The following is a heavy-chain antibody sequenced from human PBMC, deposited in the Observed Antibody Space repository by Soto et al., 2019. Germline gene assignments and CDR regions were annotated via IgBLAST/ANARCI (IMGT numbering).Heavy chain of an antibody. Sequence: PGGSLRLSCAASGFTFSDHYMDWVRQAPGKGLEWVGRTRHRPNTYTTDYAASVRDRFTISRDDSKSSLYLQMNSLKTEDTAVYYCARGHSNYWDGMDVWGQGTTVTVS. CDR3: ARGHSNYWDGMDV. J-gene: IGHJ6*02. V-gene: IGHV3-72*01. D-gene: IGHD4-4*01. CDR2: TRHRPNTYTT. CDR1: GFTFSDHY.